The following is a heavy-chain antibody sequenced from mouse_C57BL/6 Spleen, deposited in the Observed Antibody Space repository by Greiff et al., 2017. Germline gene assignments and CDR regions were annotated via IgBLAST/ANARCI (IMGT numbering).Heavy chain of an antibody. J-gene: IGHJ2*01. CDR2: IYPGDGDT. Sequence: QVQLQQSGPELVKPGASVKISCKASGYAFSSSWMNWVKRRPGKGLEWIGRIYPGDGDTNYNGKFKGKATLTADKSSSTAYMQLSSLTSEDSAVYFCARGYDYDIFDYWGQGTTLTVSS. CDR1: GYAFSSSW. V-gene: IGHV1-82*01. D-gene: IGHD2-4*01. CDR3: ARGYDYDIFDY.